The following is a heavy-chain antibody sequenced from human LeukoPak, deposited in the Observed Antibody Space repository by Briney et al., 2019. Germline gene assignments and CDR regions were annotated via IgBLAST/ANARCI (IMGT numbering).Heavy chain of an antibody. J-gene: IGHJ6*03. CDR1: GFTFSSYA. D-gene: IGHD3-22*01. V-gene: IGHV3-30*04. CDR2: ISYDGSNK. Sequence: GRSLRLSCAASGFTFSSYAMHWVRQAPGKGLEWVAVISYDGSNKYYADSVKGRFTISRDNSKNTLYLQMNSLRAEDTAVYYCARDGYYYDSSGYSSRLDYYYMDVWGKGTTVTVSS. CDR3: ARDGYYYDSSGYSSRLDYYYMDV.